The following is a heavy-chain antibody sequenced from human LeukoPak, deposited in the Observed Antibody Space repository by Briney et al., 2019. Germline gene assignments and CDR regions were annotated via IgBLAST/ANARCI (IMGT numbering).Heavy chain of an antibody. Sequence: GGSLRLSCAASGFTFSSYAMHWVRQAPGKGLEWVAVIPYDGSNKYYADSVKGRFTISRDNSKNTLYLQMNSLRAEDTAVYYCARDRSSGPFSLYYYYGMDVWGQGTTVTVSS. D-gene: IGHD6-19*01. CDR3: ARDRSSGPFSLYYYYGMDV. V-gene: IGHV3-30-3*01. J-gene: IGHJ6*02. CDR1: GFTFSSYA. CDR2: IPYDGSNK.